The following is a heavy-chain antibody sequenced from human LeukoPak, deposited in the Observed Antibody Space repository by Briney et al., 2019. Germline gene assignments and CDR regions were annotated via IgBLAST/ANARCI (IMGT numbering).Heavy chain of an antibody. D-gene: IGHD6-19*01. CDR2: INSDGSST. CDR1: GFTFSSHW. CDR3: ARESGWYANYFDY. Sequence: GGSLRLSCAASGFTFSSHWMHWVRQAPGKGLVWVSRINSDGSSTSYADSVKGRFTISRDNAKNTLYLQMNSLRAEDTAVYYCARESGWYANYFDYWGQGTLVTVSS. J-gene: IGHJ4*02. V-gene: IGHV3-74*01.